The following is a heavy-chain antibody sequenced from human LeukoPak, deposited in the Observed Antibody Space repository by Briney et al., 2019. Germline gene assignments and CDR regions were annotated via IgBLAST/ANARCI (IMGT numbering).Heavy chain of an antibody. V-gene: IGHV1-8*03. Sequence: ASVKVSCKASGYTFTSYGISWVRQAPGQGLEWMGWMNPNSGNTVYAQKFQGRVTFTSNTPISTAYMELSNLRSEDTAVYFCARGVATDYWSQGTLVTVSS. J-gene: IGHJ4*02. CDR1: GYTFTSYG. CDR3: ARGVATDY. D-gene: IGHD5-12*01. CDR2: MNPNSGNT.